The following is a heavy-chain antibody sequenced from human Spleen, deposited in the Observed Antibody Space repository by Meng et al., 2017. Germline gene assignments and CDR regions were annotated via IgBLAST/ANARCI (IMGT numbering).Heavy chain of an antibody. CDR3: ARDTGRGSRWSREYFQH. CDR1: VCSISSGDYY. D-gene: IGHD6-13*01. V-gene: IGHV4-30-4*01. CDR2: IYCSGST. J-gene: IGHJ1*01. Sequence: QVQLQESGPGLVNPSQTLSLTCPVSVCSISSGDYYWDWIRQPPGKGLEWIGYIYCSGSTYYNPSLKSRVTISVDTSKNQFSLKLSSVTAADTAVYYCARDTGRGSRWSREYFQHWGQGTLVTVSS.